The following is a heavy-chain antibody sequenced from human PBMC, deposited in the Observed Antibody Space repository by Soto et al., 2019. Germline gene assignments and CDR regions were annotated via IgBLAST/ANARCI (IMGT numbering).Heavy chain of an antibody. D-gene: IGHD1-1*01. J-gene: IGHJ5*02. CDR2: INTDGSRT. CDR1: GFTFNNYW. V-gene: IGHV3-74*01. Sequence: EVQLVESGGELVQPGGSLRLSCAASGFTFNNYWMHWVRQAPGKGLVWVSRINTDGSRTNYADSVKGRFTISRDNAKNTLYLQMDSLRAEGTAVYYCAKVATGSYNWFDPWGQGTLVTVSS. CDR3: AKVATGSYNWFDP.